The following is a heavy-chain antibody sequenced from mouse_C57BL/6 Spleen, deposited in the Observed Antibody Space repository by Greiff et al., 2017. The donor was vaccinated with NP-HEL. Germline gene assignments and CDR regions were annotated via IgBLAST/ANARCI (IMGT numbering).Heavy chain of an antibody. Sequence: QVQLQQSGPGLVQPSQCLSITCTVSGFSLTSYGVHWVRQSPGKGLEWLGVIWSGGSTDYNAAFISRLSISKCKSKSQVFFKMNSVQADDTSRYYCVGYSNYVFAYWGQGTLVTVSA. CDR2: IWSGGST. V-gene: IGHV2-2*01. J-gene: IGHJ3*01. CDR3: VGYSNYVFAY. D-gene: IGHD2-5*01. CDR1: GFSLTSYG.